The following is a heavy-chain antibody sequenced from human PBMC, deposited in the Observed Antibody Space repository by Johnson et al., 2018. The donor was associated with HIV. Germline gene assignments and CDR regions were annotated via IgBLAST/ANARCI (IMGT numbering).Heavy chain of an antibody. CDR2: ISWNSGSI. V-gene: IGHV3-9*01. CDR3: AKDRGGGSSSRFYAFDI. J-gene: IGHJ3*02. D-gene: IGHD6-6*01. Sequence: VQLVESGGGLVQPGRSLRLSCAASGFTFDDYAMHWVRQAPGKGLEWVSGISWNSGSIGYVDSVKGRFTISRDNAKNSLYLQMNSLRAEDTALYYCAKDRGGGSSSRFYAFDIWGQGTMVTVSS. CDR1: GFTFDDYA.